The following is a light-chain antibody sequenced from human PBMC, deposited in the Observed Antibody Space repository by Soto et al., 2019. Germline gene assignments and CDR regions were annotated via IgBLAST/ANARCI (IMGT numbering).Light chain of an antibody. CDR3: QQYNTWSTWT. Sequence: DIQMTQSPSTLSGSVGDRVTITCRASQNINTWLAWYQQKPGKAPKLLIYQASNLKGGVPSRFGGSGSGTQFTLTISSLQPDDFAPYYCQQYNTWSTWTFGQGTKVEIK. V-gene: IGKV1-5*03. CDR1: QNINTW. CDR2: QAS. J-gene: IGKJ1*01.